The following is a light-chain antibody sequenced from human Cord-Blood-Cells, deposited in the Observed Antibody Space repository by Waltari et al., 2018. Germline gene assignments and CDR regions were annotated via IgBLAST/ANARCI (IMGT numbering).Light chain of an antibody. CDR3: QQYYSTPYT. J-gene: IGKJ2*01. V-gene: IGKV4-1*01. CDR1: QSVLYSSNNKNY. Sequence: DIVMTKSPDSLAVSLGERATIHCKSSQSVLYSSNNKNYLDWYQQKPGQPPKLLIYWASTRESGVPDRFSGSGSGTDFTLTISSLQAEDVAVYYCQQYYSTPYTFGQGTKLEIK. CDR2: WAS.